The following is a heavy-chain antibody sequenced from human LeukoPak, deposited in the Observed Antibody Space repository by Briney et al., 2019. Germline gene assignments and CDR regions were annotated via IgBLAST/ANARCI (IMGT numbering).Heavy chain of an antibody. CDR3: ARRRKHYYQIDY. V-gene: IGHV1-46*01. CDR2: VNPSGGST. J-gene: IGHJ4*02. Sequence: GASVKVSCKACVCIYTSYYLHWVRQAPGQGLEWMGMVNPSGGSTSYAQKFQGRVTMTRDTSTTTVYMELSSLRSDDTAVFYCARRRKHYYQIDYWGQGPLVTVSS. CDR1: VCIYTSYY. D-gene: IGHD1-26*01.